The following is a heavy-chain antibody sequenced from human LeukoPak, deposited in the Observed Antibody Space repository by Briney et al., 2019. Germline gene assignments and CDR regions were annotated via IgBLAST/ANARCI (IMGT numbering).Heavy chain of an antibody. CDR3: AVTGIAAAEFDY. Sequence: SETLSLTCTVSGGSISSYSWSWIRQTPGKRLEWIGYIYYSRSTNYHPSLKSRVTISIDTSKNQFSLKLSSVTAADTAVYYCAVTGIAAAEFDYWGQGTLVTVSS. CDR2: IYYSRST. V-gene: IGHV4-59*01. D-gene: IGHD6-13*01. CDR1: GGSISSYS. J-gene: IGHJ4*02.